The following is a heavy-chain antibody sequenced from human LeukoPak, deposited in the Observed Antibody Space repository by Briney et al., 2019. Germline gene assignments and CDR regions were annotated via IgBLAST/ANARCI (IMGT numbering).Heavy chain of an antibody. J-gene: IGHJ4*02. CDR3: ANERGLGDRFDS. Sequence: GGSLRLSCAASGFTFSDYYMSWIRQAPGKGLEWVSYISSSGSTIYYADSVKGRFTISRDNSKNTLYLQMSSLRAEDTAVYYCANERGLGDRFDSWGQGTLVIVSS. D-gene: IGHD1-1*01. CDR2: ISSSGSTI. V-gene: IGHV3-11*01. CDR1: GFTFSDYY.